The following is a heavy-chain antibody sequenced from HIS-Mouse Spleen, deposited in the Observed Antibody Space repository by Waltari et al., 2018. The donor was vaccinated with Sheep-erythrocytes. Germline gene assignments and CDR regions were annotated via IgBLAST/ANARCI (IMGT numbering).Heavy chain of an antibody. CDR1: GLTFSTYW. V-gene: IGHV3-74*01. CDR2: INSDGSST. D-gene: IGHD6-6*01. Sequence: EVQLVESGGGLVQPGGSLRRFCAASGLTFSTYWLHLVRQPPGKGLVWVSRINSDGSSTSYADSVKGRFTISRDNAKNTLYLQMNSLRAEDTAVYYCARVIGSIAARSPWFDPWGQGTLVTVSS. CDR3: ARVIGSIAARSPWFDP. J-gene: IGHJ5*02.